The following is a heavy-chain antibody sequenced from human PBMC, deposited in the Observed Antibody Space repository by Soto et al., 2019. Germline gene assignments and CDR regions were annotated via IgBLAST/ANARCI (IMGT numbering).Heavy chain of an antibody. Sequence: QVRLQQWGAGLVRPSETLSLTCAVYGGSFTNYCWSWIRQPPGKGLEWIGEVCPGGRTNYSPTLKREVRIAVEGYKKQSSLRLTSVTVADTAVYYCARGDYGQYDAYNWFDPWGQGNLVIVAS. D-gene: IGHD3-10*01. CDR2: VCPGGRT. V-gene: IGHV4-34*02. CDR1: GGSFTNYC. CDR3: ARGDYGQYDAYNWFDP. J-gene: IGHJ5*02.